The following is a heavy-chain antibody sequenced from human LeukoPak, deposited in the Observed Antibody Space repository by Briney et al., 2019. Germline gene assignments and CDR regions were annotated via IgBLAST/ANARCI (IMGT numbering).Heavy chain of an antibody. CDR1: GGSISSYY. CDR3: ARCAYSSGWYLFDY. Sequence: SETLSLTCTVSGGSISSYYWSWIRQPPGKGLEWIGYIYYSGSTNYNPSLKSRVTISVDTSKNQFSLKLSSVTAADTAVYYCARCAYSSGWYLFDYWGQGTRVTVSS. D-gene: IGHD6-19*01. V-gene: IGHV4-59*01. J-gene: IGHJ4*02. CDR2: IYYSGST.